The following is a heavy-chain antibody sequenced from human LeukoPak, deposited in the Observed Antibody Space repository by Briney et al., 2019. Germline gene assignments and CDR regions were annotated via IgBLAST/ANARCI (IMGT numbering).Heavy chain of an antibody. V-gene: IGHV1-24*01. D-gene: IGHD3-22*01. CDR1: GYTLTQLS. J-gene: IGHJ4*02. Sequence: ASVKASCKVSGYTLTQLSMHWVRQAPGKGREGMGGFDPEEGEKIYAQKFQGRATMTEDTSTDPAHMELSSLRSEDTAVYYCATVPNYYDSSGYYRGFAYWGQGTLVTVAS. CDR3: ATVPNYYDSSGYYRGFAY. CDR2: FDPEEGEK.